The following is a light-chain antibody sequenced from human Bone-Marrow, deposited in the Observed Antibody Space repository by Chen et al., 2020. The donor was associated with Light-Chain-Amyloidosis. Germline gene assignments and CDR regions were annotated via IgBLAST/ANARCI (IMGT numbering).Light chain of an antibody. CDR1: HIGSKT. Sequence: SYVLTQPPPVSVAPGKTARITCGGNHIGSKTVHWYQQKPGQAPVLVIYYDSDRPSGIPERFSGSKSGNTATLTISRVEAGDEADYYCQVWDSSSDHVVFGGGTKLTVL. V-gene: IGLV3-21*04. CDR3: QVWDSSSDHVV. J-gene: IGLJ2*01. CDR2: YDS.